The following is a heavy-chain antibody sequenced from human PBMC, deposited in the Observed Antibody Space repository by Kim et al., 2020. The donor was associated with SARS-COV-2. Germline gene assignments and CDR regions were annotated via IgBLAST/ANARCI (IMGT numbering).Heavy chain of an antibody. CDR2: ISYDGSNK. CDR1: GFTFSSYA. V-gene: IGHV3-30-3*01. J-gene: IGHJ6*02. Sequence: GGSLRLSCAASGFTFSSYAMHWVRQAPGKGLEWVAVISYDGSNKYYADSVKGRFTISRDNSKNTLYLQMNSLRAEDTAVYYCARGDYDYGDYAYYYYYGMDVWGQGTTVTVSS. CDR3: ARGDYDYGDYAYYYYYGMDV. D-gene: IGHD4-17*01.